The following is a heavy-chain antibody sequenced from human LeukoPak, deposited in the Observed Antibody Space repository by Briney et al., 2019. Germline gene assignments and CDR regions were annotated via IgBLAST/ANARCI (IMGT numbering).Heavy chain of an antibody. CDR3: ARDMTTITYAFDI. J-gene: IGHJ3*02. Sequence: SETLSLTCTVSGGSISSGGYYWSWIRQHPGKGLEWIGYIYYSGSTYYNPSLKSRVTISVDTSKNQFSLKLSSVTAADTAVYYCARDMTTITYAFDIWGQGTMVTVSS. V-gene: IGHV4-31*03. CDR1: GGSISSGGYY. CDR2: IYYSGST. D-gene: IGHD4-11*01.